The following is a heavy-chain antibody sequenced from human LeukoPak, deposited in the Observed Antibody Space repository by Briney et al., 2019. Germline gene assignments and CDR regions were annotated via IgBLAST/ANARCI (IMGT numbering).Heavy chain of an antibody. J-gene: IGHJ6*02. CDR2: ISDRGGST. Sequence: GGSLRLSCAVSGITLSNYGMSWVRQAPGKGLEWVAGISDRGGSTNYADSVKGRFTVSRDNPKNTLWLQMNSLRAEDTAVYYCARDLWDIVVVPANYYGMDVWGQGTTVTVSS. CDR1: GITLSNYG. V-gene: IGHV3-23*01. D-gene: IGHD2-2*01. CDR3: ARDLWDIVVVPANYYGMDV.